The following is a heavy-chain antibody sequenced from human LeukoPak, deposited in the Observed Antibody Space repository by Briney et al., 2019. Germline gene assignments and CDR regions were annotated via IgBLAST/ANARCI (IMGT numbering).Heavy chain of an antibody. CDR3: TRGQSYCGADCYSD. Sequence: GGSLRLSCAASGFTVSSNYMSWVRQPPGKGLEWVSVVYTGGGRYYGDSVKGRFTISRDNSKNTVFLQMNSLRVEDTALYYCTRGQSYCGADCYSDWGQGTLVTVSS. J-gene: IGHJ4*02. V-gene: IGHV3-66*01. CDR2: VYTGGGR. D-gene: IGHD2-21*02. CDR1: GFTVSSNY.